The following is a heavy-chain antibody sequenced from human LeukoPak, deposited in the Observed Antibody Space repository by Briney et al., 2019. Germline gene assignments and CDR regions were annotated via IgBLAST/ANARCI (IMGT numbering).Heavy chain of an antibody. D-gene: IGHD3-10*01. V-gene: IGHV4-31*03. J-gene: IGHJ4*02. Sequence: ASETLSLTCTVSGGSISSGGYYWSWIRQHPGKGLEWIGYIYYSGSTYYNPPLKSRVTISVDTSKNQFSLKLSSVTAADTAVYYCARELHYGSGRNYFDYWGRGTLVTVSS. CDR2: IYYSGST. CDR3: ARELHYGSGRNYFDY. CDR1: GGSISSGGYY.